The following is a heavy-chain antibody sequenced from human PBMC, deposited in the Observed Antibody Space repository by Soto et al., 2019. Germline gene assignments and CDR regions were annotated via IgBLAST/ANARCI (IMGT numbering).Heavy chain of an antibody. CDR3: ASSSPYMWFDP. D-gene: IGHD2-2*01. J-gene: IGHJ5*02. CDR1: GGSISSGGYS. CDR2: IYHSGST. Sequence: SETLSLTCAVSGGSISSGGYSWSWIRQPPGKGLEWIGYIYHSGSTYYNPSLESRVTISVDRSKNQFSLKLSSVTAADTAVYYCASSSPYMWFDPWGQGTLVTVS. V-gene: IGHV4-30-2*01.